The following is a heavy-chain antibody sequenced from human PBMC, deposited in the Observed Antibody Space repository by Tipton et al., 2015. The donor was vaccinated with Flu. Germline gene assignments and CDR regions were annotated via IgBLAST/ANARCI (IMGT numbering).Heavy chain of an antibody. Sequence: SLRLSCAASGFNFSAYWMSWVRQAPGKGLEWVANTKQDGSERYYVDSVKGRFTISRDNAKSSLYLQMNSLRADDTAVYYCARDRRFYGLDVWGQGTTVTVSS. CDR1: GFNFSAYW. J-gene: IGHJ6*02. CDR2: TKQDGSER. CDR3: ARDRRFYGLDV. V-gene: IGHV3-7*01. D-gene: IGHD3-3*01.